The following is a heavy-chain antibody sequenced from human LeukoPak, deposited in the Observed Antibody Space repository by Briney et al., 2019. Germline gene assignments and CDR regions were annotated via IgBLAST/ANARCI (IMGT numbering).Heavy chain of an antibody. Sequence: KSGGSLRLSCAASGFSFINAWMSWVRQAPGKGLEWVGRIKSKTDGGTIDYATPVKGRFTISRDDSKNTLYLQMNSLKTEDTAVYYCARDDLSYWGQGTLVTVSS. CDR1: GFSFINAW. J-gene: IGHJ4*02. CDR3: ARDDLSY. CDR2: IKSKTDGGTI. V-gene: IGHV3-15*01.